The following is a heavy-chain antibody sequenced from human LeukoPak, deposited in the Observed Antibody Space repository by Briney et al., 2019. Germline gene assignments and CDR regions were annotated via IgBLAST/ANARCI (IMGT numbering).Heavy chain of an antibody. CDR1: GYTFTSYY. CDR3: ARGGERGVTAIPSYYFDY. D-gene: IGHD2-21*02. CDR2: INPSGGST. V-gene: IGHV1-46*01. J-gene: IGHJ4*02. Sequence: ASVKVSCKASGYTFTSYYMHWVRQAPGQGLEWMGIINPSGGSTSYAQKFQGRVTMTRDMSTSTVYMELSSLRSEDTAVYYCARGGERGVTAIPSYYFDYWGQGTLVTVSS.